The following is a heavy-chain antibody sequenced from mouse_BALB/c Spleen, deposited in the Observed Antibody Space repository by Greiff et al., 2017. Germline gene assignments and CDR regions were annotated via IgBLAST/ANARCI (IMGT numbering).Heavy chain of an antibody. CDR3: TRLRSTMITPGWFAY. J-gene: IGHJ3*01. CDR1: GYTFTSYY. CDR2: INPSNGGT. V-gene: IGHV1S81*02. D-gene: IGHD2-4*01. Sequence: VQLQQSGAELVKPGASVKLSCKASGYTFTSYYMYWVKQRPGQGLEWIGEINPSNGGTNFNEKFKSKATLTVDKSSSTAYMQLSSLTSEDSAVYYCTRLRSTMITPGWFAYWGQGTLVTVSA.